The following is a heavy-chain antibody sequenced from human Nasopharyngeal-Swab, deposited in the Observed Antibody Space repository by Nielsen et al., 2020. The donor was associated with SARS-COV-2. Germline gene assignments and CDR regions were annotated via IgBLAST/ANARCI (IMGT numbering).Heavy chain of an antibody. CDR3: ARDLNYYDSSGYLDY. J-gene: IGHJ4*02. Sequence: WIRQPPGKGLEWVAVIWYDGSNKYYADSVKGRFTISRDNSKNTLYLQMNSLRAEDTAVYYCARDLNYYDSSGYLDYWGQGTLVTVSS. CDR2: IWYDGSNK. D-gene: IGHD3-22*01. V-gene: IGHV3-33*01.